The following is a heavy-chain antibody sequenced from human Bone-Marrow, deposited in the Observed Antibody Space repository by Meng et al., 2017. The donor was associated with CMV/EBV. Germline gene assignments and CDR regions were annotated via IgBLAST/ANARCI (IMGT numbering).Heavy chain of an antibody. CDR1: GYTFTSYY. CDR2: INPDTGDT. D-gene: IGHD3-16*01. J-gene: IGHJ4*02. V-gene: IGHV1-2*02. CDR3: ARIYYANNPAREGGLAAY. Sequence: ASVKVSCKASGYTFTSYYMHWVRQAPGQGLEWMGWINPDTGDTNCTQNFQGRVTMTRDTSISTAYMELSRLRSDDTAVYYCARIYYANNPAREGGLAAYWGQGTLVTVSS.